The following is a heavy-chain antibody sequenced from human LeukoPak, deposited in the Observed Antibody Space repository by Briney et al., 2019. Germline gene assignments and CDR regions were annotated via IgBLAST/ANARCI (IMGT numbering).Heavy chain of an antibody. J-gene: IGHJ3*02. CDR1: GFTFSSYA. D-gene: IGHD3-22*01. Sequence: GGSLRLSCAASGFTFSSYAMSWVRQAPGKGLEWVSAISGSGGSTYYADSVKGRFTISRDNSKNTLYLQMNSLRAEDTAVYYCAKGRRITMIVVDPDAFDIWGQGTMVTVSS. CDR2: ISGSGGST. CDR3: AKGRRITMIVVDPDAFDI. V-gene: IGHV3-23*01.